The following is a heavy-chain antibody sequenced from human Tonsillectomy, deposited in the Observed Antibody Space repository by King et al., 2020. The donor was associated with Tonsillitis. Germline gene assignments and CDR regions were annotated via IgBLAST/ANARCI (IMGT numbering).Heavy chain of an antibody. V-gene: IGHV4-4*07. J-gene: IGHJ4*02. CDR3: ARVFSSGCFDY. CDR1: GGSISNYY. D-gene: IGHD6-19*01. Sequence: QLQESGPGLVKPSETLSLTCTVSGGSISNYYWSWIRQPAGKGLEWIGRIYTSGSTNYNPSLKSRVTLSVDTSKNRFSLRLSSVTAADTAIYYCARVFSSGCFDYWGQGTLVTVSS. CDR2: IYTSGST.